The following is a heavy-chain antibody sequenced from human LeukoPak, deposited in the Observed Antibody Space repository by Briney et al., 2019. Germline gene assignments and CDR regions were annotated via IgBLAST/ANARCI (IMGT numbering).Heavy chain of an antibody. V-gene: IGHV3-66*01. CDR1: GFTVSSNY. Sequence: GGSLRLSCAASGFTVSSNYMSWVRQAPGKGLEWVSVIYSGGATFYADSVKGRFTISRDNSKNTLYLQMNSLRAEDTAVYYCARDSSDSSSWYGYFDYWGQGTLVTVSS. D-gene: IGHD6-13*01. J-gene: IGHJ4*02. CDR2: IYSGGAT. CDR3: ARDSSDSSSWYGYFDY.